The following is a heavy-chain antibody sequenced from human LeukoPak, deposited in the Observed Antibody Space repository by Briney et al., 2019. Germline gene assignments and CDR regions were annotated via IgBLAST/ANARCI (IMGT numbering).Heavy chain of an antibody. J-gene: IGHJ4*02. Sequence: GGSLRLSCVASGFTFTRYWMSWVRQAPGKGLEWVANIKQDGSEKHYVDSVKGRFTISRDNARNSVYLQMNSLSDDDTAVYYCARDGDYIMPPFDFWGQGILVTVSS. D-gene: IGHD4-17*01. V-gene: IGHV3-7*01. CDR2: IKQDGSEK. CDR1: GFTFTRYW. CDR3: ARDGDYIMPPFDF.